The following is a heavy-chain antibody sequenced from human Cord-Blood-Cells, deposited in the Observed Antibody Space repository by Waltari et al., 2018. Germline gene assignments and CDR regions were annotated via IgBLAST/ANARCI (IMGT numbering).Heavy chain of an antibody. Sequence: EVQLVESGGGLVKPGGSLRLSCAASGFTFSSYSMNWVRQAPGKGLEWVSSISSSSSYIYYADSVKGRFTISRDNAKNSLYLQMNSLRAEDTAVYYCARVERGWGATIDYWGQGTLVTVSS. CDR2: ISSSSSYI. CDR1: GFTFSSYS. D-gene: IGHD1-26*01. J-gene: IGHJ4*02. V-gene: IGHV3-21*01. CDR3: ARVERGWGATIDY.